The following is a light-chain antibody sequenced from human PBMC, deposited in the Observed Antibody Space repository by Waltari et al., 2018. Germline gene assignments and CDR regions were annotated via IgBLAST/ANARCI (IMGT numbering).Light chain of an antibody. CDR3: LQYHISPLT. J-gene: IGKJ4*01. V-gene: IGKV3-20*01. CDR2: GTS. Sequence: VLTQSPGTLSLSPAERATLSCRASHSITTNPFAWYQQKPGQAPRFLIYGTSSRATGIPDRFTGSGSGTDFTLTISRLEPGDFAVYYCLQYHISPLTFGGGTKVEIK. CDR1: HSITTNP.